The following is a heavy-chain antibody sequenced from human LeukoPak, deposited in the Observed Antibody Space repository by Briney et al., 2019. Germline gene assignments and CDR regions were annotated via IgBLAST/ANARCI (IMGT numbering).Heavy chain of an antibody. CDR1: GYTFTSYD. V-gene: IGHV1-8*01. Sequence: ASVKVSCKASGYTFTSYDINWVRQATGQGLDWMGWMNPNSGNTGYAQKFQGRVTMTRNTSISTAYMELSSLRSEDTAVYYCARGRRRMAYAIRGYSHWFDPWGQGTLVTVSS. J-gene: IGHJ5*02. D-gene: IGHD2-8*01. CDR3: ARGRRRMAYAIRGYSHWFDP. CDR2: MNPNSGNT.